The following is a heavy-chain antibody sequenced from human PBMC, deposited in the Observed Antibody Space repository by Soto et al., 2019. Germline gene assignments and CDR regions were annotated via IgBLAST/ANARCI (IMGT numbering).Heavy chain of an antibody. CDR3: AKEGGPRHCGGGSCYLDFDH. CDR1: GFTFSSYG. CDR2: ISSSGVST. J-gene: IGHJ4*02. V-gene: IGHV3-23*01. D-gene: IGHD2-15*01. Sequence: GGSLRLSCAASGFTFSSYGMTWFRQAPGQGLECVSGISSSGVSTYLADSVKGRFTISRDNSKHTLSLQMNSLRAEDTAVYYCAKEGGPRHCGGGSCYLDFDHWGQGTLVTVSS.